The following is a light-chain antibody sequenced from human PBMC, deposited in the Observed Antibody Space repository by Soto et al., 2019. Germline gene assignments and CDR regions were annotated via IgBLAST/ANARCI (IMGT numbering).Light chain of an antibody. V-gene: IGLV2-8*01. CDR1: SSDVGGYNS. Sequence: QSALTQPPSASGSPGQSVTISCTGTSSDVGGYNSVSWYQQHPGKAPKLIIYEVKNRPSGIPDRFSGSKSGNTASLTVSGLQVGDEAAYYCSSYAGSNNYVVFGGGTQLTVL. CDR3: SSYAGSNNYVV. J-gene: IGLJ2*01. CDR2: EVK.